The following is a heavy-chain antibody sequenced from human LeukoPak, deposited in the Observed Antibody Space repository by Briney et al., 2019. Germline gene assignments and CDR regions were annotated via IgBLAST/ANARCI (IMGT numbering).Heavy chain of an antibody. CDR2: ISYDGSNK. CDR1: GFTFSSHA. V-gene: IGHV3-30*04. Sequence: GGSLRLSCAASGFTFSSHAMHWVRQAPGKGLEWVAVISYDGSNKYYADSVKGRFTISRDNSKNTLYLQMNSLRAEDTAVYYCARADPDYWGQGTLVTVSS. CDR3: ARADPDY. J-gene: IGHJ4*02.